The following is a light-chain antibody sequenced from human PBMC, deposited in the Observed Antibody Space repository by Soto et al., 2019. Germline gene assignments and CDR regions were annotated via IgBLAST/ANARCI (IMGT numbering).Light chain of an antibody. CDR2: GND. CDR1: SCNIGGGFD. V-gene: IGLV1-40*01. CDR3: QSYDSSRSGSYV. Sequence: QPVLTQPPSVSGAPGQRVAISCTGSSCNIGGGFDVHWYQQLPGTAPKLLIYGNDNRPSGVPDRFSGSNSGTSASLSITGLEAQDEADYYCQSYDSSRSGSYVFGTGTQVTVL. J-gene: IGLJ1*01.